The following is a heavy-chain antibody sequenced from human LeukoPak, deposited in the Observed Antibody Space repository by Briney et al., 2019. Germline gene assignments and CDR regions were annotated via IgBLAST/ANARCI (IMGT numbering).Heavy chain of an antibody. J-gene: IGHJ4*02. D-gene: IGHD3-3*01. Sequence: GGSLRLSCAASGFSVSNNYLSWVRQPPGKGLEWVSVIHSGGRTKYADSVRDRFTISRDTAKNTVYLQMNSLRVDDTAAYYCERPGSASGYWVHWGQGTLVTVSS. CDR3: ERPGSASGYWVH. V-gene: IGHV3-66*01. CDR2: IHSGGRT. CDR1: GFSVSNNY.